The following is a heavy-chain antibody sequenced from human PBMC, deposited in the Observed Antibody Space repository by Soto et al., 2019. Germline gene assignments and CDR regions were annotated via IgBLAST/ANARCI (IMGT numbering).Heavy chain of an antibody. CDR1: SYTFTSYG. CDR2: ISAYNGNT. J-gene: IGHJ4*02. D-gene: IGHD1-26*01. V-gene: IGHV1-18*04. CDR3: ARRTSIVGASYYFDS. Sequence: XSVKVSCKASSYTFTSYGISWVRQAPGQGLEWMGWISAYNGNTNYAQKLQGRVTMTTDTSTSTAYMELRSLRSDDTAVYYCARRTSIVGASYYFDSWRQGTLVTVSS.